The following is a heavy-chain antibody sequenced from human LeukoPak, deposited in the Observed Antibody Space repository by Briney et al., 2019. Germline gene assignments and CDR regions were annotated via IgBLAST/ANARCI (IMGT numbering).Heavy chain of an antibody. Sequence: SETLSLICTVSGGSLSSYYWSWIRQPPGKGLEWIGYIYYSGNTNDNPSLKSRVTISIDTSKNQFYLKMSSVTAADTAVYYCARVGSGSFDYWGQGTLVNVSS. J-gene: IGHJ4*02. CDR2: IYYSGNT. V-gene: IGHV4-59*01. CDR1: GGSLSSYY. D-gene: IGHD1-26*01. CDR3: ARVGSGSFDY.